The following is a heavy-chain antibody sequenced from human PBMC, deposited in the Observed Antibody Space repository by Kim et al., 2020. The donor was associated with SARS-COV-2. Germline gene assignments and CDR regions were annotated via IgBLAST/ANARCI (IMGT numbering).Heavy chain of an antibody. CDR1: GYTFTSYS. J-gene: IGHJ4*02. CDR3: ARAHPRYSGYDLDY. D-gene: IGHD5-12*01. CDR2: INAGNGNT. V-gene: IGHV1-3*01. Sequence: ASVKVSCKASGYTFTSYSMHWVRQAPGQRLEWMGWINAGNGNTKYSQKFQGRVTITRDTSASTAYMELSSLRSEDTAVYYCARAHPRYSGYDLDYWGQGTLVTVSS.